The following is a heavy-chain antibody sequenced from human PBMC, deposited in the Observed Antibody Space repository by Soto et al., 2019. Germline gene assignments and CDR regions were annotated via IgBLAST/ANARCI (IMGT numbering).Heavy chain of an antibody. V-gene: IGHV1-69*13. CDR3: AREVKLITIFGVVTPDYYYYGMDV. CDR2: IIPIFGTA. CDR1: GGTFRSYA. D-gene: IGHD3-3*01. J-gene: IGHJ6*02. Sequence: SVKVSCKASGGTFRSYAISWVRQAPGQGLEWMGGIIPIFGTANYAQKFQGRVTITADESTSTAYMELSSLRSEDTAVYYCAREVKLITIFGVVTPDYYYYGMDVWGQGTTVTVSS.